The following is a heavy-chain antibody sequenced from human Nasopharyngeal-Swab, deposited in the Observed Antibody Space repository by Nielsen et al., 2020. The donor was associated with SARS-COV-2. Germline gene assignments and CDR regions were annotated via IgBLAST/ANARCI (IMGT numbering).Heavy chain of an antibody. V-gene: IGHV3-23*01. CDR2: ISGSGGST. CDR3: AKATWVEGDFDY. CDR1: GFTFSSYA. J-gene: IGHJ4*02. D-gene: IGHD5-24*01. Sequence: GESLKISCAASGFTFSSYATSWVRQAPGKGLEWVSAISGSGGSTYYADSVKGRFTISRDNSKNTLYLQMNSLRAEDTAVYYCAKATWVEGDFDYWGQGTLVTVSS.